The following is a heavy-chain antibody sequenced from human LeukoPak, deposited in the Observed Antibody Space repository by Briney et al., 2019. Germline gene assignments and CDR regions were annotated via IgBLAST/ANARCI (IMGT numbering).Heavy chain of an antibody. J-gene: IGHJ3*02. D-gene: IGHD2-15*01. CDR3: ATRLRWSDAFDI. CDR1: GYTLTELS. Sequence: ASVKVSCKVSGYTLTELSMHWVRQAPGKGLEWMGGFDPEDGETIYAQKFQGRGAMTEDTSTDTAYMELSSLRSEDTAVYYCATRLRWSDAFDIWGQGTMVTV. CDR2: FDPEDGET. V-gene: IGHV1-24*01.